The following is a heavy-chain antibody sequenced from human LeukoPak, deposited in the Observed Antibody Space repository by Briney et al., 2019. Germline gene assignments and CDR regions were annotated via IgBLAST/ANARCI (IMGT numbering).Heavy chain of an antibody. Sequence: PGRSLRLSCAASGFTFSSYAMSWVRQAPGKGLEWFSALSNSGGSTYYADSVKGRFTISRDNSENTLYLQMNSLRAEDTAVYYCVKAGTYYYDIWGQGTLVTVSS. CDR2: LSNSGGST. V-gene: IGHV3-23*01. CDR1: GFTFSSYA. CDR3: VKAGTYYYDI. D-gene: IGHD3-22*01. J-gene: IGHJ4*02.